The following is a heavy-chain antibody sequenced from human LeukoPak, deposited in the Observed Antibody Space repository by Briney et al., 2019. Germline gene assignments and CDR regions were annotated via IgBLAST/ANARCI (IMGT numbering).Heavy chain of an antibody. V-gene: IGHV1-69*02. J-gene: IGHJ4*02. CDR2: IIPILGIA. CDR1: GGTFSSYT. CDR3: ARAEGQWELRY. Sequence: GASVKVSCKASGGTFSSYTISWVRQAPGQGLEWMGRIIPILGIANYAQKFQSRVTITADKSTSTAYMELSSLRSEDTAVYYCARAEGQWELRYWGQGTLVTVSS. D-gene: IGHD1-26*01.